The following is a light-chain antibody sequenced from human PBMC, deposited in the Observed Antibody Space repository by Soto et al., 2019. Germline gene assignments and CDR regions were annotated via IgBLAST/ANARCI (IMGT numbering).Light chain of an antibody. Sequence: QSVLTQPASVSGSPGQSITISCTGTSNDIGSYNYVSWYQQHPGKAPKLMIYDVSNRPSGVSNRFSGSKSGNTASLTISGLQAEDEADYYCSSYTSSSTLYVFGTGTKVTVL. CDR2: DVS. CDR1: SNDIGSYNY. V-gene: IGLV2-14*01. CDR3: SSYTSSSTLYV. J-gene: IGLJ1*01.